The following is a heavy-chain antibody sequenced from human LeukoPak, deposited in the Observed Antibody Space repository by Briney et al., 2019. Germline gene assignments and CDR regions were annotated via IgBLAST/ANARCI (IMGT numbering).Heavy chain of an antibody. CDR2: IKEDGRET. J-gene: IGHJ4*02. V-gene: IGHV3-7*01. CDR1: GFTFSTYW. Sequence: GGSLRLSCAASGFTFSTYWMSWVRQAPGKGLEWVATIKEDGRETYYVDSVKGRFTISRDNAKTSLYLQMSRLRAEDTAVYYCARDPLRRYDYWGQGTLLTVSS. CDR3: ARDPLRRYDY.